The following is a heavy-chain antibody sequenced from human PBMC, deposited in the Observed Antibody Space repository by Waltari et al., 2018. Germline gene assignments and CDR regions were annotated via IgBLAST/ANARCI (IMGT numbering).Heavy chain of an antibody. CDR3: ARNYYDFWSGYYTRQNWFDP. V-gene: IGHV4-59*01. CDR1: GGSISSYY. D-gene: IGHD3-3*01. J-gene: IGHJ5*02. Sequence: QVQLQESGPGLVKPSETPSLTCTVSGGSISSYYWSWIRQPPGKGLEWIGYIYYSGSTNYNPSLKSRVTISVDTSKNQFSLKLSSVTAADTAVYYCARNYYDFWSGYYTRQNWFDPWGQGTLVTVSS. CDR2: IYYSGST.